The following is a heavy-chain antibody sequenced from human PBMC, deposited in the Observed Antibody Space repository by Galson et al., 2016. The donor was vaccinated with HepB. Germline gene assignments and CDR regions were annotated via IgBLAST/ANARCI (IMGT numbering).Heavy chain of an antibody. J-gene: IGHJ6*04. V-gene: IGHV3-73*01. CDR1: GVTFSGSV. CDR2: IRSRPNGYAT. Sequence: SLRLSCAASGVTFSGSVMHWVRQASGTGLEWVGHIRSRPNGYATAYGASVKGRFTISRDDSKTTAYLQMKSLKIEDTAVYYCSSGSPPFGLDVWGKGTTVTVSS. CDR3: SSGSPPFGLDV.